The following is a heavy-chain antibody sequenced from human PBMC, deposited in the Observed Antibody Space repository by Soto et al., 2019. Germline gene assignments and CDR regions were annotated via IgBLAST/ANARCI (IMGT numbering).Heavy chain of an antibody. Sequence: QVQLVESGGGVVQPGTSLRLSCAASGFTFRTHAMHWVRHAPGKGLEWMAVIAYDGNEKFYADSVKGRFTISRDNSKNALYLQINTLRTEDTAVYYCAKDVGDYVPYYNGMDVWGQGTTVTVSS. CDR1: GFTFRTHA. CDR3: AKDVGDYVPYYNGMDV. V-gene: IGHV3-30*18. J-gene: IGHJ6*02. D-gene: IGHD4-17*01. CDR2: IAYDGNEK.